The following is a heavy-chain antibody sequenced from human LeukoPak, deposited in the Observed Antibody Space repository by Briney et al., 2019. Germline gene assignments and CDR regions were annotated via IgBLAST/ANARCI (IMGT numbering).Heavy chain of an antibody. D-gene: IGHD5-24*01. Sequence: PGGSLRLSCAASGFTFDDYAMHWVRQAPGKGLEWVSGISWNSGSIGYADSVKGRFTISRDNAKNSLYLQMNSLRAEDTALYYCARSAPYYYYYMDVWGKGTTVTVSS. V-gene: IGHV3-9*01. CDR3: ARSAPYYYYYMDV. CDR1: GFTFDDYA. J-gene: IGHJ6*03. CDR2: ISWNSGSI.